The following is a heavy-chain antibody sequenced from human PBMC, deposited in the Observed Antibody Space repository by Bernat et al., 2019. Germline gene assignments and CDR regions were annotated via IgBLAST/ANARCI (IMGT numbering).Heavy chain of an antibody. D-gene: IGHD1-26*01. V-gene: IGHV3-66*01. J-gene: IGHJ4*02. CDR3: ARDGPWGWELRPDY. CDR1: GFTVSSNY. Sequence: EVQLVESGGGLVQPGGSLRLSCAASGFTVSSNYMSWVRQAQGKGLEWFSVIYRGGSTYYAESVKGRFTISRKNSKKTLYLQINSLRAEETAVYYCARDGPWGWELRPDYWGQGTLVTVSS. CDR2: IYRGGST.